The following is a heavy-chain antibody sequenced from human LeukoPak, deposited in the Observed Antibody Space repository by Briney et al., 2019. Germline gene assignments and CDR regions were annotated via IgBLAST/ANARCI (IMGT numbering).Heavy chain of an antibody. D-gene: IGHD2-2*02. Sequence: PGGSLRLSCAASGFTFSSYTMNWVRQAPGKGPEWVSSITSSSSYIYYADSVKGRFTISRDNSKNMVYLRMNSLRVEDTAFYYCAKDLYTSGGILDYWGQGTLVTVSS. CDR2: ITSSSSYI. V-gene: IGHV3-21*01. CDR1: GFTFSSYT. J-gene: IGHJ4*02. CDR3: AKDLYTSGGILDY.